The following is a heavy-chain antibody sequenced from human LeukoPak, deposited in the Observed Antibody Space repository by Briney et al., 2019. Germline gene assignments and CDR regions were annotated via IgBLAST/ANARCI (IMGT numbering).Heavy chain of an antibody. D-gene: IGHD2-8*01. CDR1: GFTFSSYA. CDR2: ISYDGSNK. CDR3: AIDAGY. V-gene: IGHV3-30*04. Sequence: GGSLRLSCAASGFTFSSYAMHWVRQAPGKGLEWVAVISYDGSNKHYADSVKGRFTISRDNSKNTLYLQMNSLRAEDTAVYYCAIDAGYWGQGTLVTVSS. J-gene: IGHJ4*02.